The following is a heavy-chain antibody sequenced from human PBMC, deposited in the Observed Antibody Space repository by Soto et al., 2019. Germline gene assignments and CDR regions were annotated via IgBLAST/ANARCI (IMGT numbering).Heavy chain of an antibody. V-gene: IGHV3-30*18. Sequence: GGSLILSCAASGFHFSSSVMHWVRQAPGKGLEWVAVTSFDGSSGYYADSVRGRFTISRDNSNNTLYLQMNSLRAEDTAVYYCAKSPPAVAGYFDYWGQGTLVTVSS. D-gene: IGHD6-19*01. CDR2: TSFDGSSG. CDR1: GFHFSSSV. J-gene: IGHJ4*02. CDR3: AKSPPAVAGYFDY.